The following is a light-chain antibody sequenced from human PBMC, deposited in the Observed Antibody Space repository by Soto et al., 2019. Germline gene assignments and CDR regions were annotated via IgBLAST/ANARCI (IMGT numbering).Light chain of an antibody. CDR2: DAS. Sequence: IVLTQSPGTLSSSPGERVTLSCRASQSVRTFLAWYQQKPGQAPRLLISDASNRATGIPARFSGSGSGTDFTLTISSLEPEDFAVYYCQQRSNWPITFGQGTRLEIK. J-gene: IGKJ5*01. V-gene: IGKV3-11*01. CDR1: QSVRTF. CDR3: QQRSNWPIT.